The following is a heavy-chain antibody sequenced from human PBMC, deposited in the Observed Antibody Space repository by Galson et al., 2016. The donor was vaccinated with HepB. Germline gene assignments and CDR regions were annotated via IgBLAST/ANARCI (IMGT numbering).Heavy chain of an antibody. CDR3: ARRGDLDF. Sequence: SLRLSCAASGFTFRTYWMHWVRQAPGKGLVWVSRITSDGTTTNYADSVKGRFTISRDNAKNTVYLEMNSLLAEDTAVYYCARRGDLDFWGQGTLVTVSS. J-gene: IGHJ4*02. V-gene: IGHV3-74*01. D-gene: IGHD2-21*02. CDR2: ITSDGTTT. CDR1: GFTFRTYW.